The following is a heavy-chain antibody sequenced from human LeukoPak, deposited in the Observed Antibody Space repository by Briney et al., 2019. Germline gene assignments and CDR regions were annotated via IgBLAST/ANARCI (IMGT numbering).Heavy chain of an antibody. CDR1: GYTFTSYD. D-gene: IGHD6-19*01. Sequence: ASVKVSCKASGYTFTSYDINWVRQATGQGLEWMGWMNPNSGNTGYAQKFQGRVTMTRDTSISTAYMDLSRLRSDDTAVYYCARDRVGSGWPRPYYFEVWGQGTLVTVSS. CDR2: MNPNSGNT. V-gene: IGHV1-8*01. CDR3: ARDRVGSGWPRPYYFEV. J-gene: IGHJ4*02.